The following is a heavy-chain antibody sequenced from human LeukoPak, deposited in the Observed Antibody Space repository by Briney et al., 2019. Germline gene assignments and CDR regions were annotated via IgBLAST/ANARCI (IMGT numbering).Heavy chain of an antibody. J-gene: IGHJ4*02. Sequence: PGWSLRLSCAASGFTFSTYSMNWVRQAPGKGLEWVSYISSRSSYIYYADSVKGRFTISRDNAKNSLYLQMDSLRAEDTAVYYCAGGRRHLVHGPLDYWGQGTLVTVSS. V-gene: IGHV3-21*06. CDR2: ISSRSSYI. D-gene: IGHD6-13*01. CDR1: GFTFSTYS. CDR3: AGGRRHLVHGPLDY.